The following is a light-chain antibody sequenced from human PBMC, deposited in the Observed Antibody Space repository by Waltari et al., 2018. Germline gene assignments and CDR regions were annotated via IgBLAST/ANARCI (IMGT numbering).Light chain of an antibody. J-gene: IGKJ4*01. CDR2: AAS. CDR1: QSISTS. CDR3: QQSYITPYT. V-gene: IGKV1-39*01. Sequence: DIQVTQSPSSLSASVGDRVTITCRTSQSISTSLNWYQQKPGKPPKLLIFAASALQSGVSSRFSGSGSQTDFTLTIRNLQPEDFATYYCQQSYITPYTFGGGTKVEIK.